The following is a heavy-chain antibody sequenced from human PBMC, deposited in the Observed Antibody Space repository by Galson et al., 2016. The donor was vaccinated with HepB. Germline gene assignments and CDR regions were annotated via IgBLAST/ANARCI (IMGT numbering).Heavy chain of an antibody. CDR2: MYHSGPP. CDR3: AGSSPSGDF. V-gene: IGHV4-59*03. CDR1: GDSIKNYY. J-gene: IGHJ4*02. Sequence: ETLSLTCTVSGDSIKNYYWTWIRQPPGKGLEWIGYMYHSGPPTYSPSLRSRVAMSVDTSENQFALKLTSVTAADTAMYYCAGSSPSGDFWVQGTLATVSS. D-gene: IGHD2-2*01.